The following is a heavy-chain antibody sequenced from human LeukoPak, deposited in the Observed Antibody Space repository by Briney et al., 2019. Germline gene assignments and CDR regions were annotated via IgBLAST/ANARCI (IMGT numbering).Heavy chain of an antibody. D-gene: IGHD3-10*01. V-gene: IGHV3-30*18. CDR2: ISYDGSNK. CDR1: GFTFSSYG. Sequence: GGSLRLSCAASGFTFSSYGMYWVRQAPGKGLEWVAVISYDGSNKYYADSVKGRFTISRDNSKNTLYLQMNSLRAGDTAVYYCAKVLLWFGELSGFDYWGQGTLVTVSS. J-gene: IGHJ4*02. CDR3: AKVLLWFGELSGFDY.